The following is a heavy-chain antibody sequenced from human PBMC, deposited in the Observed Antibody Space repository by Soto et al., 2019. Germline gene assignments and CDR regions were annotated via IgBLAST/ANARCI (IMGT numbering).Heavy chain of an antibody. CDR3: ARGIVVVPAALYYFDY. CDR1: GGSFSGYY. D-gene: IGHD2-2*01. Sequence: PSETLSLTCAVYGGSFSGYYWIWIRQPPGKGLEWIGEINHSGSTNYNPSLKSRVTISVDTSKNQFSLKLSSVTAADTAVYYCARGIVVVPAALYYFDYWGQGTLVTVSS. CDR2: INHSGST. J-gene: IGHJ4*02. V-gene: IGHV4-34*01.